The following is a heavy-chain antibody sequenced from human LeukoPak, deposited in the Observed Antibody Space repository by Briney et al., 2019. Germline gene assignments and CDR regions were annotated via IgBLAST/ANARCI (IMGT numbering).Heavy chain of an antibody. D-gene: IGHD4-17*01. CDR3: ARGVSYGDPSLDY. V-gene: IGHV3-33*01. J-gene: IGHJ4*02. CDR1: GFTFSSYG. CDR2: IWYDGSNK. Sequence: PGVSLRLSCAASGFTFSSYGMHWVRQAPGKGLEWVAVIWYDGSNKYYADSVKGRFTISRDNSKNTLYLQMNSLRAEDTAVYYCARGVSYGDPSLDYWGQGTLVTVSS.